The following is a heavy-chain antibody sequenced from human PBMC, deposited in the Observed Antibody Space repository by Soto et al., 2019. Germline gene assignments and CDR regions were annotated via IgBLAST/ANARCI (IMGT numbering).Heavy chain of an antibody. J-gene: IGHJ6*02. CDR1: GGSISSGGYY. D-gene: IGHD3-10*01. V-gene: IGHV4-31*03. CDR3: ARSGPRVGRLFCMDV. Sequence: KPSETLSLTCTVSGGSISSGGYYWSWIRQHPGRGLEWIGYIYYSGSTYYNPSLKSRVTISVDTSKNQFSLKLSSVTAADTAVYYCARSGPRVGRLFCMDVWGQGTTVTVSS. CDR2: IYYSGST.